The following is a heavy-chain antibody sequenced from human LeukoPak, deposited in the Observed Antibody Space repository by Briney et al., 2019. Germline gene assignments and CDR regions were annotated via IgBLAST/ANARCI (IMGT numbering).Heavy chain of an antibody. CDR3: GRDALVGYFSYYYMDV. Sequence: PSGTLSLTCTVSGGSISSYYWSWIRQPAGKGLEWIGRIYTSGSTNYNPSLKSRVTMSVDTSKNQFSLKLSSVTAADTAVYYCGRDALVGYFSYYYMDVWGKGTTVTVSS. CDR2: IYTSGST. J-gene: IGHJ6*03. CDR1: GGSISSYY. V-gene: IGHV4-4*07. D-gene: IGHD2-15*01.